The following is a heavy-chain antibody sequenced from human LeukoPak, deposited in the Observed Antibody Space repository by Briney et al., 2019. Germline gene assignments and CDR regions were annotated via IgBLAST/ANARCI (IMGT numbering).Heavy chain of an antibody. CDR2: VSSTSGFI. D-gene: IGHD3-10*01. Sequence: PGGSLRLSCAASGFTFSSYNMNWVRQAPGKGLEWVSTVSSTSGFIHYADSVKGRFTISRDNAKNTLYLQMNSLRAEDTAVYYCASGSGSYFPGYWGQGTLVTVSS. J-gene: IGHJ4*02. CDR3: ASGSGSYFPGY. V-gene: IGHV3-21*01. CDR1: GFTFSSYN.